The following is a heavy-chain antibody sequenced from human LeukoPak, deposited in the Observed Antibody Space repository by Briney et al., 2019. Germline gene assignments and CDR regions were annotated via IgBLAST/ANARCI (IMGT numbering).Heavy chain of an antibody. V-gene: IGHV3-48*03. CDR1: GFTFSSYE. CDR3: ARDPTRSRKDAFDI. CDR2: ISSSGSTI. J-gene: IGHJ3*02. D-gene: IGHD6-6*01. Sequence: GGSLRLSCAASGFTFSSYETNWVRQAPGKGLEWVSYISSSGSTIYYADSVKGRFTISRDNAKNSLYLQMNSLRAEDTAVYYCARDPTRSRKDAFDIWGQGTMVTVSS.